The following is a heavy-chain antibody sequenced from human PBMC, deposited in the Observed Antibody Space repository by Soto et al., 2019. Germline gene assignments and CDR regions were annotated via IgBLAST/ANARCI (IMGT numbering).Heavy chain of an antibody. Sequence: TGGSLRLSCAASGFTFSSYGMHWVRQAPGKGLEWVAVIWYDGSNKYYADSVKGRFTISRDNSKNTLYLQMNSLRAEDTAVYYCARDSQLWFGSLDYCGQRTMVTVS. J-gene: IGHJ4*02. CDR1: GFTFSSYG. CDR3: ARDSQLWFGSLDY. D-gene: IGHD3-10*01. V-gene: IGHV3-33*01. CDR2: IWYDGSNK.